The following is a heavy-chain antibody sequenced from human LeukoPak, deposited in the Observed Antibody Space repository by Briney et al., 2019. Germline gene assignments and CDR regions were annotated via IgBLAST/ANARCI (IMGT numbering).Heavy chain of an antibody. CDR1: GFTFDDYA. CDR2: ISWNSGSI. D-gene: IGHD3-22*01. CDR3: ARGGHYYGSSGYLHYFDY. V-gene: IGHV3-9*01. Sequence: GGSLRLSCAASGFTFDDYAMHWVRQAPGKGLEWVSGISWNSGSIGYADSVKGRFTISRDNAKNSLYLQMNSLRAEDTALYYCARGGHYYGSSGYLHYFDYWGQGTLVTVSS. J-gene: IGHJ4*02.